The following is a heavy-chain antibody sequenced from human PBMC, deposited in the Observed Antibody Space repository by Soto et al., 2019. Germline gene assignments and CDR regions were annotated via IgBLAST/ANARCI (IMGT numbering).Heavy chain of an antibody. CDR3: ARVWELWLSGMDG. D-gene: IGHD5-18*01. V-gene: IGHV3-53*01. J-gene: IGHJ6*04. CDR2: IYSGGST. Sequence: GVSLSLSCSSPGFPVISNYMSWVLQAPGPGLEWVSVIYSGGSTYYADSVKGRFTISRDNSKNTLYLQMNSLRAEDTAVYYWARVWELWLSGMDGWGKGTKVTL. CDR1: GFPVISNY.